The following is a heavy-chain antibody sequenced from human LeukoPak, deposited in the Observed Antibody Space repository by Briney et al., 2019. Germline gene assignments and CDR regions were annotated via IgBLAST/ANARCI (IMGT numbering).Heavy chain of an antibody. Sequence: SETLSLTCAVSGGSISSYYWSWIRQPPGKGLEWIGYIYYSGSTNYNPSLKSRVTISVDTSKNQFSLKLSSVTAADTAVYYCARRAAGDAFDIWGQGTMVTVSS. J-gene: IGHJ3*02. V-gene: IGHV4-59*01. CDR2: IYYSGST. D-gene: IGHD6-13*01. CDR1: GGSISSYY. CDR3: ARRAAGDAFDI.